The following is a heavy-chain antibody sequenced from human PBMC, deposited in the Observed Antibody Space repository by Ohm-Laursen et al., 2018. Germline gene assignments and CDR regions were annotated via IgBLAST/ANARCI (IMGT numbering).Heavy chain of an antibody. J-gene: IGHJ1*01. CDR1: GFTFRNSW. CDR3: AMGWGYSPS. CDR2: IKGDGTET. V-gene: IGHV3-7*01. D-gene: IGHD2-15*01. Sequence: SLRLSCSASGFTFRNSWMTWVRQSPGKGLEWVANIKGDGTETYYVDSVRGRFTISRDNPKNSLFLQLSNVRAEDTAVYYCAMGWGYSPSWGQGTLVIVSS.